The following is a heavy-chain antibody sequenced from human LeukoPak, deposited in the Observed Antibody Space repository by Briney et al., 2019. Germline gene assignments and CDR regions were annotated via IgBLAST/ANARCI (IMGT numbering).Heavy chain of an antibody. V-gene: IGHV4-59*08. CDR3: ARGGTAGLYF. J-gene: IGHJ4*02. CDR1: GGSISSYY. Sequence: SETLSLTCTVSGGSISSYYWSWIRQPPGKGLEWIGYIYYSGSTNYNPSLKSRVTISVDTSKNQFSLKLSSVIAADTAVYYCARGGTAGLYFWGQGILVTISS. CDR2: IYYSGST. D-gene: IGHD1/OR15-1a*01.